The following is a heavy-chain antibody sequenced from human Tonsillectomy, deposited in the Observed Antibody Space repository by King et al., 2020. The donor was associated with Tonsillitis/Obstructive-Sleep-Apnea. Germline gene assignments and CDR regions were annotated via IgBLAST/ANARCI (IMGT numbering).Heavy chain of an antibody. CDR3: AREGRYYYDSSGYYQYYFDY. CDR1: GGSISSGGYY. V-gene: IGHV4-31*03. CDR2: IYYSGST. J-gene: IGHJ4*02. D-gene: IGHD3-22*01. Sequence: VQLQESGPGLVKPSQTLSLTCTVSGGSISSGGYYWSWIRQHPGKGLEWIGYIYYSGSTYYNPSLKGRVTISVDTSKNQFSLKLSSVTAAETAVYYCAREGRYYYDSSGYYQYYFDYWGQGTLVTVSS.